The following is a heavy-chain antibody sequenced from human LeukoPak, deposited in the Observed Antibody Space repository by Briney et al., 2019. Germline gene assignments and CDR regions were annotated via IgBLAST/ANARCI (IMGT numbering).Heavy chain of an antibody. CDR2: ISSSSSYI. D-gene: IGHD4-11*01. V-gene: IGHV3-21*01. CDR1: GFTFSSYS. CDR3: ARDGSNYGFDYMDV. J-gene: IGHJ6*03. Sequence: PGGSLRLSCAAPGFTFSSYSMNWVRQAPGKGLEWVSSISSSSSYIYYADSVKGRFTISRDNAKNSLYLQMNSLRAEDTAVYYCARDGSNYGFDYMDVWGKGTTVTVSS.